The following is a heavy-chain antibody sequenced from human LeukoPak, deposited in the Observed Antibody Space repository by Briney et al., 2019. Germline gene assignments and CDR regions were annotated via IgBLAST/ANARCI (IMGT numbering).Heavy chain of an antibody. J-gene: IGHJ6*03. Sequence: GGSLRLSCAASGFTFSSYAMSWVRQAPGKGLEWVSSISSSGGTTYYADSVKGRFTISRDNSKNTLYLQMNSLRAEDTAVYYCAKAPRGGSYPGEYYYYYYMDVWGKGTTVTVSS. D-gene: IGHD1-26*01. CDR2: ISSSGGTT. CDR1: GFTFSSYA. V-gene: IGHV3-23*01. CDR3: AKAPRGGSYPGEYYYYYYMDV.